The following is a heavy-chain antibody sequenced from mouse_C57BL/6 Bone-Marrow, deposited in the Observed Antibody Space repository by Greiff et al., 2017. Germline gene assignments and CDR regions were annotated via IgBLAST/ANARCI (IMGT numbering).Heavy chain of an antibody. CDR2: ISNLAYSL. J-gene: IGHJ4*01. CDR1: GFTFSDYG. CDR3: ARQSAYGSSHNYYAMDY. Sequence: EVQLVESGGGLVQPGGSLKLSCAASGFTFSDYGMAWVRQASRKGPEWVAFISNLAYSLYYADSVTGRFSISSENAKHTLFLEMSRLRSEDTAMYYCARQSAYGSSHNYYAMDYWGQGTSVTVSS. V-gene: IGHV5-15*01. D-gene: IGHD1-1*01.